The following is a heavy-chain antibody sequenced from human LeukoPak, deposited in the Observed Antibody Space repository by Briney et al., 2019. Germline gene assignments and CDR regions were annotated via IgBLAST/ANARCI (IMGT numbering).Heavy chain of an antibody. CDR2: IYHSGST. Sequence: SETLSLTCAVSGYSISSGYYWGWIRQPPGKGLGWVGSIYHSGSTYYNPSLKRRVTISVDTSKNQFSLKLSSVTAADTAVYYCARHAAMATYYFDYWGQGTLVTVSS. D-gene: IGHD5-18*01. V-gene: IGHV4-38-2*01. CDR1: GYSISSGYY. CDR3: ARHAAMATYYFDY. J-gene: IGHJ4*02.